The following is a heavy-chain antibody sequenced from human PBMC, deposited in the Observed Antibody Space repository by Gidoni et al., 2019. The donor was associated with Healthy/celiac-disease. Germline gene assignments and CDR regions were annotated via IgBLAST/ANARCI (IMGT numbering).Heavy chain of an antibody. Sequence: EVQLLESGGGLVQPGGSLRLSCAASGFTFSSYAMSWVRPAPGKGLEWVSAISGSGGSTYYADSVKGRFTISRDNSKNTLYLQMNSLRAEDTAVYYCAKDLCSSTSCYGQFDYWGQGTLVTVSS. CDR3: AKDLCSSTSCYGQFDY. CDR2: ISGSGGST. CDR1: GFTFSSYA. D-gene: IGHD2-2*01. J-gene: IGHJ4*02. V-gene: IGHV3-23*01.